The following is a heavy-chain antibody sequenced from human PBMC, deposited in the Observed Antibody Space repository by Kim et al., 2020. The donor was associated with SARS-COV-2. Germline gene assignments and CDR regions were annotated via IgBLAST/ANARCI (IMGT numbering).Heavy chain of an antibody. V-gene: IGHV4-34*01. Sequence: SETLSLTCAVYGGSFSGYYWSWIRQPPGKGLEWIGEINHSGSTNYNPSLKSRVTISVDTSKNQFSLKLSSVTAADTAVYYCARVRDYGSGSYYYPFDSWGQGTLVTVSS. CDR2: INHSGST. D-gene: IGHD3-10*01. CDR1: GGSFSGYY. J-gene: IGHJ4*02. CDR3: ARVRDYGSGSYYYPFDS.